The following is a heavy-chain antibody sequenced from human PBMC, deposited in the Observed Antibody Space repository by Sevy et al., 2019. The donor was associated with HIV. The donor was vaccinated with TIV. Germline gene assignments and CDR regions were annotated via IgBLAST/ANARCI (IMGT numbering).Heavy chain of an antibody. V-gene: IGHV3-30*18. D-gene: IGHD2-15*01. CDR2: ISYDGRHK. J-gene: IGHJ1*01. CDR1: GFTFSTYG. Sequence: QLGGSLRLSCAASGFTFSTYGMHWVRQAPGKGLEWVAVISYDGRHKYYADSVKGRFTISRDNSKQTLDLQMNSLRAEDTVVYYCAKDRDIVIVLGATARRQWGQRTLVTVSS. CDR3: AKDRDIVIVLGATARRQ.